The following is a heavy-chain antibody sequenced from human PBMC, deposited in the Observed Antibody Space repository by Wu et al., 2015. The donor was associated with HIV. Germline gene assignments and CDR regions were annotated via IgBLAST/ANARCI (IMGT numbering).Heavy chain of an antibody. CDR1: GGTFSSYA. Sequence: QVQLVQSGAEVKKPGSSVKVSCKASGGTFSSYAISWVRQAPGQGLEWMGGIIPIFGTANYAQKFQGRVTITADESTSTAYMELSSLRSEDTAVYYCARVIPYSGYEGTDYYYYYMDVWGKGTTVTVSS. D-gene: IGHD5-12*01. V-gene: IGHV1-69*12. CDR2: IIPIFGTA. J-gene: IGHJ6*03. CDR3: ARVIPYSGYEGTDYYYYYMDV.